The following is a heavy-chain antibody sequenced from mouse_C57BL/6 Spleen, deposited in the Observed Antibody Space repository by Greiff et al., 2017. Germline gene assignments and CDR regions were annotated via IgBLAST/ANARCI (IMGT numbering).Heavy chain of an antibody. Sequence: QVQLQQPGAELVKPGASVKVSCKASGYTFTSYWMHWVKQRPGQGLEWIGRIHPSDSDTNNNQKFKGKATVTVDKSSSTAYMPLSSLASEDSAVYYGAIYCYGSSPDDWGQGTTLTVSS. D-gene: IGHD1-1*01. CDR3: AIYCYGSSPDD. CDR1: GYTFTSYW. V-gene: IGHV1-74*01. J-gene: IGHJ2*01. CDR2: IHPSDSDT.